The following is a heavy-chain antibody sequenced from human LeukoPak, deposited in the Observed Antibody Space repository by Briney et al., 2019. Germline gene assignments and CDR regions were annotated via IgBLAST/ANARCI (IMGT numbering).Heavy chain of an antibody. J-gene: IGHJ4*02. CDR3: ARGGYSYARENFDY. D-gene: IGHD5-18*01. CDR1: AFTFSTNA. Sequence: GGSLRLSCAASAFTFSTNAMSWVRQGPGKGLEWVSTITGSGASTYYADSVKGRFTISRDNSKNTMYLQMNSLRAEDTAVYYCARGGYSYARENFDYWGQGTLVTVSS. V-gene: IGHV3-23*01. CDR2: ITGSGAST.